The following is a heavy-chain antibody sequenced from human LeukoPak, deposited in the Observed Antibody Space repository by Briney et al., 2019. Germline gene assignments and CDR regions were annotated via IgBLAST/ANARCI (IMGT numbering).Heavy chain of an antibody. CDR1: GFTFSSYG. CDR3: GRGHRFCSRGNCNSPVDY. V-gene: IGHV3-23*01. D-gene: IGHD2-15*01. CDR2: IGGGDVEI. Sequence: GGSLRLSCAASGFTFSSYGMHWVRQAPGKGLEWVSTIGGGDVEIHYADSVKGRFTISRDNSKNTLYLQMNSLRAEDTAVYYCGRGHRFCSRGNCNSPVDYWGQGTLVTVSS. J-gene: IGHJ4*02.